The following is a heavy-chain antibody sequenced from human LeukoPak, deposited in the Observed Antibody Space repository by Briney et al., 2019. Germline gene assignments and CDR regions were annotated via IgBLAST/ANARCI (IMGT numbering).Heavy chain of an antibody. V-gene: IGHV4-34*01. CDR1: GGSFSGYY. Sequence: PSETLSLTFAVYGGSFSGYYWSWIRQPPGKGLEWIGEINHSGSTNYNPSLKSRVTISVDTSKNQFSLKLSSVTAADTAVYYCASRPRLYSSGWYSVYMDVWGKGTTVTVSS. J-gene: IGHJ6*03. CDR3: ASRPRLYSSGWYSVYMDV. CDR2: INHSGST. D-gene: IGHD6-19*01.